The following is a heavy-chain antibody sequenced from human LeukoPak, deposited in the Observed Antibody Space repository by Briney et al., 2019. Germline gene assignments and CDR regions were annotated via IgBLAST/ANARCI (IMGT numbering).Heavy chain of an antibody. Sequence: GGSLRLSCTTSGFTFSSSAMSWVRQAPGKGLEWVSSISTSSSYIYYADSVKGRFTISRDNAKNSLYVQMDSLRAEDTAVYYCARDRWLQSQRYFDYWGQGILVTVSS. CDR3: ARDRWLQSQRYFDY. J-gene: IGHJ4*02. CDR1: GFTFSSSA. CDR2: ISTSSSYI. D-gene: IGHD5-24*01. V-gene: IGHV3-21*01.